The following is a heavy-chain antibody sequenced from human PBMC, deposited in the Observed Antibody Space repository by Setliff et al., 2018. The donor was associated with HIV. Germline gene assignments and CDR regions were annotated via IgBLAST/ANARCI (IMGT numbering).Heavy chain of an antibody. J-gene: IGHJ2*01. Sequence: NPSETLSLTCTVSGGSISSNNYYWGWIRQPPGKGLEYIGSIYHSGSTYYNPSLKSRVTISIDTSKNQFSLKLSSVTAADTAVYYCVREVGYFDFWGRGTLVTVSS. D-gene: IGHD1-26*01. CDR1: GGSISSNNYY. V-gene: IGHV4-39*02. CDR2: IYHSGST. CDR3: VREVGYFDF.